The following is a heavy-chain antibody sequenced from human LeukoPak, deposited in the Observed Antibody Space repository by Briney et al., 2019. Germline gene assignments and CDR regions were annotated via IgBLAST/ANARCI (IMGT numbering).Heavy chain of an antibody. V-gene: IGHV3-30*02. Sequence: GGSLRLSCAASGFTLSSYGMHWVRQAPGKGLEWVAFIRYDASNKYYADSVKGRFTISRDNSKTTLYLQMNSLRAEDTAVYYCARAFDYWGQGTLVTVSS. CDR3: ARAFDY. CDR2: IRYDASNK. CDR1: GFTLSSYG. J-gene: IGHJ4*02.